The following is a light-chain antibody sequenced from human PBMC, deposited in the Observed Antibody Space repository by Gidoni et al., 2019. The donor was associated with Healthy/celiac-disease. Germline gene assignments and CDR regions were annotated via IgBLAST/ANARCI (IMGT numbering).Light chain of an antibody. CDR2: AAS. CDR3: QQRSNWPPGYT. J-gene: IGKJ2*01. CDR1: QSVSSY. Sequence: EIVLIQSPATLSLSPGERATLSCRASQSVSSYLAWYQQKPGQAPRLLIYAASNRATGIPARFSGSGSGTDFTLTISSLEPEDFAVYYCQQRSNWPPGYTFGQGTKLEIK. V-gene: IGKV3-11*01.